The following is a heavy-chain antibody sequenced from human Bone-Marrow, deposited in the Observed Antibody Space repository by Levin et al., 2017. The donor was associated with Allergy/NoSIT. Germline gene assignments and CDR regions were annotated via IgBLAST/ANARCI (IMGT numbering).Heavy chain of an antibody. V-gene: IGHV4-59*01. Sequence: SQTLSLTCTVSGGSIRSSYWSWIRPPPGKGLEWIGYIYYSGSTNYNPSLKSRVTISVDTSKNQFSLKLSSVTAADTAVYYCASSLYEHSGSYPNDWYFDLWGRGTLVTVSS. J-gene: IGHJ2*01. CDR2: IYYSGST. D-gene: IGHD1-26*01. CDR3: ASSLYEHSGSYPNDWYFDL. CDR1: GGSIRSSY.